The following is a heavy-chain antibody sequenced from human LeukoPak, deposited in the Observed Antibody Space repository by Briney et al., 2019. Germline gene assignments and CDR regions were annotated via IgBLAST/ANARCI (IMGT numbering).Heavy chain of an antibody. Sequence: TTNYNPSLKSRVTMSVDTSKNQFSLKLNTVTAADTAVYYCARGSGGGSGSYYKDHYYGMDVWGPGTTVTVS. CDR3: ARGSGGGSGSYYKDHYYGMDV. CDR2: TT. V-gene: IGHV4-4*07. D-gene: IGHD3-10*01. J-gene: IGHJ6*02.